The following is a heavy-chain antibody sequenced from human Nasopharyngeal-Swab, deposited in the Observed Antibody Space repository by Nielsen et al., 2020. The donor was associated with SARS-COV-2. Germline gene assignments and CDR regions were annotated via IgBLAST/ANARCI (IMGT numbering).Heavy chain of an antibody. CDR2: INPNSGGT. CDR1: GYTFTGYY. V-gene: IGHV1-2*02. J-gene: IGHJ3*02. CDR3: AREVLLTMIVVGGAFDI. Sequence: ASVKVSCKASGYTFTGYYMHWVRQAPGQGLEWMGWINPNSGGTNYAQKFQGRVTVTRDTSISTAYMELSRLRSDDTAVYYCAREVLLTMIVVGGAFDIWGQGTMVTVSS. D-gene: IGHD3-22*01.